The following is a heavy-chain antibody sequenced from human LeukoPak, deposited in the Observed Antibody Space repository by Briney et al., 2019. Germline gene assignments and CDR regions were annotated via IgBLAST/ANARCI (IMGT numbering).Heavy chain of an antibody. CDR1: GGSISSYY. J-gene: IGHJ4*02. CDR3: ARGTSGYDYESIFDY. V-gene: IGHV4-4*07. Sequence: SETLSLTCTVSGGSISSYYWSWIRQPAGKGLEWIGRIYTSGSTNYNPSLKSRVTMSVDTSKNQFSLKLSSVTAADTAVYYCARGTSGYDYESIFDYWGQGTLVTVSS. D-gene: IGHD5-12*01. CDR2: IYTSGST.